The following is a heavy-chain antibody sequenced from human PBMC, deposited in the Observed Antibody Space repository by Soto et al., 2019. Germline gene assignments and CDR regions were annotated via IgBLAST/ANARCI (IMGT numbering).Heavy chain of an antibody. CDR3: TRPHFGDYGGIGDY. CDR1: GFTFSGST. CDR2: IRSKANSYAT. Sequence: EVQLVESGGGLVQPGGSLKLSCAASGFTFSGSTMHWVRQASGKGLEWVGRIRSKANSYATAYAASVKVRFTISRDDSKNTAYLQMSSLKTEDTAVYYCTRPHFGDYGGIGDYWGQGTLVTVSS. D-gene: IGHD4-17*01. V-gene: IGHV3-73*01. J-gene: IGHJ4*02.